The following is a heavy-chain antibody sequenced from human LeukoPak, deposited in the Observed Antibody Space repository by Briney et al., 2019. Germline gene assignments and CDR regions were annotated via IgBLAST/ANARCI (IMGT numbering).Heavy chain of an antibody. CDR1: GGSISSSSYY. J-gene: IGHJ3*02. Sequence: SETLSLTCTVSGGSISSSSYYWGWIRQPPGKGLEWIGSIYYSGGTYYNPSLKSRVTISVDTSKNQFSLKLSSVTAADTAVYYCARLMERRRDDAFDIWGQGTMVTVSS. V-gene: IGHV4-39*01. CDR3: ARLMERRRDDAFDI. CDR2: IYYSGGT. D-gene: IGHD1-1*01.